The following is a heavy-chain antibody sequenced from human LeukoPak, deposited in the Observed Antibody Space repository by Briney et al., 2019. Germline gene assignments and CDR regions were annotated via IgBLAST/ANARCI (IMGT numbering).Heavy chain of an antibody. CDR3: ARGTGTYQYFQH. CDR1: GGSISSSSYY. J-gene: IGHJ1*01. Sequence: SETLSLTCTVSGGSISSSSYYWGWIRQPPGKGLEWIGSIYYSGNTYYNPSLKSRVTISVDTSKNEFSLKLTSVTAADTAVYYCARGTGTYQYFQHWGQGTLVTVSS. V-gene: IGHV4-39*07. CDR2: IYYSGNT. D-gene: IGHD1-7*01.